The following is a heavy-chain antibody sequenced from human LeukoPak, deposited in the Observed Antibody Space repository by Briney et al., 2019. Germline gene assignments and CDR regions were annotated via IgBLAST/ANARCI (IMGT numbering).Heavy chain of an antibody. Sequence: GASVKVSCKASGGTFSSYAISWVRQVPGQGLEWMGRIIPIFGIANYAQKFQGRVTITADKSTSTAYMELSSLRSEDTAVYYCARDDSSGYYVGYWGQGTLVTVSS. CDR1: GGTFSSYA. CDR3: ARDDSSGYYVGY. CDR2: IIPIFGIA. V-gene: IGHV1-69*04. D-gene: IGHD3-22*01. J-gene: IGHJ4*02.